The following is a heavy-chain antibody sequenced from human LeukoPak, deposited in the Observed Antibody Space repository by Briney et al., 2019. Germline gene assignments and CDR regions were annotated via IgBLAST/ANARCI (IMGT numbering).Heavy chain of an antibody. D-gene: IGHD3-10*01. CDR1: GDSISSSSFY. CDR3: ARSLGSNYYGSGSSFQH. J-gene: IGHJ1*01. CDR2: IYYSGST. Sequence: SETLSLTCTVSGDSISSSSFYWGWIRQPPGKGLEWIGSIYYSGSTYYNPSLKSRVTISVDTSKNQFSLKLSSVTAADTAVYYCARSLGSNYYGSGSSFQHWGQGTLVTVPS. V-gene: IGHV4-39*01.